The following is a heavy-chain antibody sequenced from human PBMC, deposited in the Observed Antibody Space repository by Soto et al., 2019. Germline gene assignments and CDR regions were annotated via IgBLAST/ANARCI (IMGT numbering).Heavy chain of an antibody. CDR3: ARVLGEVGVTTPQAY. Sequence: QVQLVQSGAEVKKPGSSVKVSCKASGCTFSRYAISWVRQAPGQGLEWMGGIIPIFGTTNYAQKFQGRVTITADESTSTAYMDLISLRSEDTAVYYGARVLGEVGVTTPQAYWGQGTPVTVSS. V-gene: IGHV1-69*01. CDR1: GCTFSRYA. CDR2: IIPIFGTT. J-gene: IGHJ4*02. D-gene: IGHD1-26*01.